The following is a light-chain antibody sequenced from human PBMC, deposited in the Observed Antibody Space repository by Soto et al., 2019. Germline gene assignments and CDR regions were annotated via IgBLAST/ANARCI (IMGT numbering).Light chain of an antibody. CDR2: SNN. CDR3: AGWDDSLNGPV. J-gene: IGLJ2*01. Sequence: QSVLTQPPSASGTPGQRVTISCSGSSSNIGRNTVNWYQQLPGTAPKLLIYSNNQRPSGVPDRFSGSKSGTSGSLAISGLQSEDEADYYCAGWDDSLNGPVFAGGTKLTVL. V-gene: IGLV1-44*01. CDR1: SSNIGRNT.